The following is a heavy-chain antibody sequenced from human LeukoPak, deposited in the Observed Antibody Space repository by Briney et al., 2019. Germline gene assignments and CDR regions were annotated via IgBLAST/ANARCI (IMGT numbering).Heavy chain of an antibody. CDR1: GGSISSGGYY. D-gene: IGHD3-22*01. CDR2: IYYSGST. J-gene: IGHJ2*01. CDR3: AREPYYYDSSGYRYWYFDL. Sequence: SETLSLTCTVSGGSISSGGYYWSWIRQHPGKGLEWIGYIYYSGSTDYNPSLKSRVTISIDTSKNQFSLKLSSVTAADTAVYYCAREPYYYDSSGYRYWYFDLWGRGTRVTVSS. V-gene: IGHV4-31*03.